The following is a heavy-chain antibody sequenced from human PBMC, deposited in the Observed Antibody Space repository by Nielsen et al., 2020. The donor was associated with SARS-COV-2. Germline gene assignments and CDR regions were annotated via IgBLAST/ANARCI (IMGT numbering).Heavy chain of an antibody. Sequence: ASVKVSCKASGGTFSSYAISWVRQAPGQGLEWMGWISAYNGNTNYAQKLQGRVTMTTDTSTSTAYMELRSLRSDDTAVYYCASSSGWKEDWFDPWGQGTLVTVSS. V-gene: IGHV1-18*01. D-gene: IGHD6-19*01. CDR3: ASSSGWKEDWFDP. CDR2: ISAYNGNT. CDR1: GGTFSSYA. J-gene: IGHJ5*02.